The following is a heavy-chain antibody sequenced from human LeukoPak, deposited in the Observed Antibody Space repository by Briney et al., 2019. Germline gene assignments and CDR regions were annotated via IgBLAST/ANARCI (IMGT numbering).Heavy chain of an antibody. D-gene: IGHD5-12*01. CDR2: INHSGST. CDR1: GGSFSGYC. V-gene: IGHV4-34*01. Sequence: SETLSLTCAVYGGSFSGYCWSWIRQPPGKGLEWIGEINHSGSTNYNPSLKSRVTISVDTSKNQFSLKLSSVTAADTAVYYCAREVLSGYDYFDYWGQGTLVTVSS. CDR3: AREVLSGYDYFDY. J-gene: IGHJ4*02.